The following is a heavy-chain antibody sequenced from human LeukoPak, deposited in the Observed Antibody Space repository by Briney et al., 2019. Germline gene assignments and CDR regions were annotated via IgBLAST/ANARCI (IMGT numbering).Heavy chain of an antibody. V-gene: IGHV1-18*01. CDR3: ARDRRWLPSGAFDI. J-gene: IGHJ3*02. Sequence: ASVKVSCKASGYTFTSYGISWVRQAPGQGLEWMGWISAYNGNTNYAQKLQGRVTMTTDTSTSTAYMELRSLRSDDTAVYYCARDRRWLPSGAFDIWGQGTMVTVSS. CDR2: ISAYNGNT. D-gene: IGHD5-24*01. CDR1: GYTFTSYG.